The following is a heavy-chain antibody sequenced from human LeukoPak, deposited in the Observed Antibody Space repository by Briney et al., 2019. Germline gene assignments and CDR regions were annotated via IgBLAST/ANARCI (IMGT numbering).Heavy chain of an antibody. J-gene: IGHJ4*02. Sequence: GGSLRLSCAASGFTFSSYAMHWVRQAPGKGLEWVAVISYDGSNKYYADSVKGRFTISRDNSKNTLYLQMNSLRAEDTAVYYCARQYCGGDCYSEIPLGGGSDYWGQGTLVTVSS. D-gene: IGHD2-21*02. V-gene: IGHV3-30-3*01. CDR2: ISYDGSNK. CDR1: GFTFSSYA. CDR3: ARQYCGGDCYSEIPLGGGSDY.